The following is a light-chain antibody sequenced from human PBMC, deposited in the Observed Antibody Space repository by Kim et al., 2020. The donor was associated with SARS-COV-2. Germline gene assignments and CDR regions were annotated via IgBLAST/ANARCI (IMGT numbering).Light chain of an antibody. V-gene: IGKV3-15*01. Sequence: VSPGERATLSCRASQSVSSNLAWYQQKPGQAPRLLIYGASTRATGIPARFSGSGSGTEFTLTISSLQSEDFAVYYCQQYNNWPPDTFGQGTKLEIK. CDR2: GAS. CDR1: QSVSSN. CDR3: QQYNNWPPDT. J-gene: IGKJ2*01.